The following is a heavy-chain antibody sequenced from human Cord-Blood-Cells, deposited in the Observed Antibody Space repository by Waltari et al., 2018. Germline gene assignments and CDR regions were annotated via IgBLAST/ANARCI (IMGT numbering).Heavy chain of an antibody. V-gene: IGHV5-51*01. J-gene: IGHJ5*02. CDR3: ARHYQLEGVNWFDP. CDR2: IYPGDSDT. Sequence: EVQLVQSGAEVKKPGESLKISCKGSGYRLTSYWIGWVRQMPGKGLEWRGIIYPGDSDTRYSPSFQGQVTISADKSIRTAYLQWSSLKASDTAMYYCARHYQLEGVNWFDPWGQGTLVTVSS. D-gene: IGHD2-2*01. CDR1: GYRLTSYW.